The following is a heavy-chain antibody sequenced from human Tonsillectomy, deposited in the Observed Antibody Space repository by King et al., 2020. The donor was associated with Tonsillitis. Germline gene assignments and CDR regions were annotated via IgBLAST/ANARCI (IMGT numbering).Heavy chain of an antibody. J-gene: IGHJ6*02. CDR1: GGTFSSDA. Sequence: QLVQSGAEMKKPGSSVKVSCKTSGGTFSSDAVSWVRQVPGQGLEWMGGIIPIYATTNYAQKFQGRVTITADESTSTAYMELSGLRSEDTAVYYCARPRRDLVRDYYYAMDVWGQGTTVTVSS. CDR2: IIPIYATT. V-gene: IGHV1-69*01. D-gene: IGHD6-6*01. CDR3: ARPRRDLVRDYYYAMDV.